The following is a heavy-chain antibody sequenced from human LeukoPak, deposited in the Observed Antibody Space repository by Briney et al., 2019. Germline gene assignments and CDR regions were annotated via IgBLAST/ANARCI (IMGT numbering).Heavy chain of an antibody. CDR2: IYHSGSS. D-gene: IGHD5-18*01. CDR1: GYSISSGYY. J-gene: IGHJ5*02. CDR3: ARQGPLYSYGLLDWFDP. Sequence: PSETLSLTCTVSGYSISSGYYWGWIRQPPGKGLEWIGNIYHSGSSYYNPSLKSRVTISVETSKNQFSLRLSSVTAADTAVYYCARQGPLYSYGLLDWFDPWGQGTLVTVSS. V-gene: IGHV4-38-2*02.